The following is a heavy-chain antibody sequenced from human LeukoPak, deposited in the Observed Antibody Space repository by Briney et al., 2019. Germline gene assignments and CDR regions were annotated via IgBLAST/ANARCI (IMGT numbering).Heavy chain of an antibody. CDR1: GFTFSSYW. CDR2: IEQDGSQK. Sequence: GGSLRLSCAASGFTFSSYWLSWVRQAPGRGLEWVASIEQDGSQKYYVDSVRGRFTISRDNAKNSVYLQTNSLRVEDTAVYYCARNSGSNPFDYWGQGTLVTVSS. CDR3: ARNSGSNPFDY. V-gene: IGHV3-7*01. D-gene: IGHD1-26*01. J-gene: IGHJ4*02.